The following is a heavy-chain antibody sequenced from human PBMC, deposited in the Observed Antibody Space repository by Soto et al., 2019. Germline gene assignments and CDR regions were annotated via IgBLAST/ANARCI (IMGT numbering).Heavy chain of an antibody. V-gene: IGHV3-23*01. D-gene: IGHD2-2*01. J-gene: IGHJ4*03. CDR1: GFTFSSFA. CDR2: ISGSGGST. CDR3: AKLKGYCSSTSCYGYFDY. Sequence: PGGSLRLACAASGFTFSSFAMRCVSQAPGKGLEWVSAISGSGGSTYYADSVKGRFTISRDNSKNTLYLQMNSLRAEDTAVYYCAKLKGYCSSTSCYGYFDYWGQGTTVTVSS.